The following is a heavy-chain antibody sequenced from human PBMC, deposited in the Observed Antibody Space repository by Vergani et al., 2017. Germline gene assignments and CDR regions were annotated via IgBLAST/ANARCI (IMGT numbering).Heavy chain of an antibody. CDR2: VYHSGST. CDR1: GDSINTADY. Sequence: QVHLQESGPGLVKPSETLSLTCSVSGDSINTADYWAWIRKPPGKGLEWIGSVYHSGSTSYNPSLQSRVTISVDTSKHQSSLNLNSMTAADTAIYYCAKNSSGGFFDNWGQGALVTVSS. CDR3: AKNSSGGFFDN. V-gene: IGHV4-38-2*02. D-gene: IGHD6-25*01. J-gene: IGHJ4*02.